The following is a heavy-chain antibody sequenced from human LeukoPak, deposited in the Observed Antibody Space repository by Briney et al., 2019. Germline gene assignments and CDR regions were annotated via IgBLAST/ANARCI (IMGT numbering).Heavy chain of an antibody. CDR3: TTESTTVTYYFDY. CDR1: GFTFSNAW. Sequence: PGGSLRLSCAASGFTFSNAWMSWVRQAPGKGVEWVGRIKSKTDDGTTDYAAPVKGRFTISRDDSKNTLYLQMNSLKTEDTAVYYCTTESTTVTYYFDYWGQGTLVTVSS. D-gene: IGHD4-17*01. V-gene: IGHV3-15*01. J-gene: IGHJ4*02. CDR2: IKSKTDDGTT.